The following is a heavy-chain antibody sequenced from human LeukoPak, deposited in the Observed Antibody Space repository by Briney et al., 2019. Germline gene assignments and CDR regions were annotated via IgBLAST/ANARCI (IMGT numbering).Heavy chain of an antibody. CDR1: GFTFSRNS. V-gene: IGHV3-21*01. CDR2: ITSSGGDA. D-gene: IGHD2-2*01. J-gene: IGHJ5*02. CDR3: ARGQLSTGWWFYP. Sequence: GGSLRLSCAASGFTFSRNSMNWVRQAPGKGLEWVSVITSSGGDASYADSVKGRFTMSRDNAKNSLFLQMNSLRAEDAAVYYCARGQLSTGWWFYPWGQGTLVTVSS.